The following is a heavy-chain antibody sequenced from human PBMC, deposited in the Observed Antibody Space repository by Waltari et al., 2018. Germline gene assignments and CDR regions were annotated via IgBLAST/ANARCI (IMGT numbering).Heavy chain of an antibody. CDR1: GFTFKTYS. Sequence: QEQLVESGGGVVPPGQSLTLSCAASGFTFKTYSLHWVRQAPGRGLQWVAVISSNWNTKYYADAVKGRFTISRDNSRNILHLQMNSLRPEDTAVYFCARVWRDFFYYSMDVWGQGTTVTVSS. J-gene: IGHJ6*03. V-gene: IGHV3-30*16. CDR3: ARVWRDFFYYSMDV. CDR2: ISSNWNTK.